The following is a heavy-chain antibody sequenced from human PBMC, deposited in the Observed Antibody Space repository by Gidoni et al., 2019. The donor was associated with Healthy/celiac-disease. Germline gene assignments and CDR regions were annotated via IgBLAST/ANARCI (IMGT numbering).Heavy chain of an antibody. V-gene: IGHV1-69*08. Sequence: QVQLVQSGAEVKQPGSSVKVSCKASGGTFSSYTISWVRQAPGQGLEWMGRIIPILGIANYAQKFQGRVTITADKSTSTAYMELSSLRSEDTAVYYWATERDGKGFDYWGQGTLVTVSS. CDR2: IIPILGIA. CDR3: ATERDGKGFDY. CDR1: GGTFSSYT. J-gene: IGHJ4*02.